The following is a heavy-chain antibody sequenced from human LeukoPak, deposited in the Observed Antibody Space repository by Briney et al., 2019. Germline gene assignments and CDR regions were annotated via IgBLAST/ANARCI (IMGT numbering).Heavy chain of an antibody. CDR2: IYYSGST. CDR1: GGSISSYY. CDR3: ARLNSTGTTLKPNYYYYMDV. D-gene: IGHD1-7*01. V-gene: IGHV4-59*08. J-gene: IGHJ6*03. Sequence: SETLSLTCTVSGGSISSYYWSWIRQPPGKGLEWIGYIYYSGSTNYNPSLKSRVTISVDTSKNQFSLKLSSVTAADTAVYYCARLNSTGTTLKPNYYYYMDVWGKGTTVTVSS.